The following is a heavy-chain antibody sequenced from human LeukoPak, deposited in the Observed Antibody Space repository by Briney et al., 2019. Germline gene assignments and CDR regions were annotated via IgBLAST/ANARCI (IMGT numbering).Heavy chain of an antibody. CDR3: ARDGSGIAVAGTRPNWFDP. J-gene: IGHJ5*02. CDR2: ISSSGSII. V-gene: IGHV3-48*03. Sequence: GGSLRLSCAASGFTFSSYEMNWVRQAPGKGPEWVSYISSSGSIIYYADSVKGRFTISRDNAKNSLYLQMNSLRAEDTAVYYCARDGSGIAVAGTRPNWFDPWGQGTLVTVSS. D-gene: IGHD6-19*01. CDR1: GFTFSSYE.